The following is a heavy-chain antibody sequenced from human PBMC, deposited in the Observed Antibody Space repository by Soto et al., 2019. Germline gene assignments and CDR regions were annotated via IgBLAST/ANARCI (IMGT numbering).Heavy chain of an antibody. CDR1: GGSISSYY. D-gene: IGHD1-26*01. CDR3: ARVAPYSGSYYCDY. J-gene: IGHJ4*02. Sequence: PSDPLSLTCTVSGGSISSYYWSWIRQPPGKGLHCIGYIHYSGSTNYNPSLMSRVTISVDTSKNQFSLKLSSVTAADTVVYYCARVAPYSGSYYCDYWGQGTLVTVSS. V-gene: IGHV4-59*01. CDR2: IHYSGST.